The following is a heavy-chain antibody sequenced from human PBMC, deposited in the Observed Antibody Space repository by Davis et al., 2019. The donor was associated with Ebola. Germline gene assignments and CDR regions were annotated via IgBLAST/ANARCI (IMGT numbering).Heavy chain of an antibody. V-gene: IGHV1-69*13. CDR2: IIPIFGTA. CDR3: AVNEKAGLRFLSRYYYYMDV. D-gene: IGHD3-3*01. J-gene: IGHJ6*03. Sequence: SVKVSCKASGGTFSSYAISWVRQAPGQGLEWMGGIIPIFGTANYAQKFQGRVTITADESTSTAYMELSSLRSEDTAVYYCAVNEKAGLRFLSRYYYYMDVWGKGTTVTVSS. CDR1: GGTFSSYA.